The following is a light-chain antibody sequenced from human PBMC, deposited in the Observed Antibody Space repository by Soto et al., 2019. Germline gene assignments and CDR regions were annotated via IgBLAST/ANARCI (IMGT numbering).Light chain of an antibody. CDR3: ATWDDKLNVYV. J-gene: IGLJ1*01. CDR2: EVS. V-gene: IGLV2-8*01. Sequence: QSVLTQPPSASGSPGQSVTISCTGTSSDVGGFIYVSWFQQHPGKAPKLIIYEVSKRPSGVPDRFSGSKSGTSASLAISGLQSEDEADYYCATWDDKLNVYVLGPGTKVTVL. CDR1: SSDVGGFIY.